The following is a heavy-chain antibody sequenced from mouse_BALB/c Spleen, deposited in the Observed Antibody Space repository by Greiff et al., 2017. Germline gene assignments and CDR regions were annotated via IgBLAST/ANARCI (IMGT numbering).Heavy chain of an antibody. J-gene: IGHJ2*01. D-gene: IGHD1-2*01. CDR2: ISSGSSTI. V-gene: IGHV5-17*02. CDR3: ARSDYYGYYFDY. CDR1: GFTFSSFG. Sequence: VKLVESGGGLVQPGGSRKLSCAASGFTFSSFGMHWVRQAPEKGLEWVAYISSGSSTIYYADTVKGRFTISRDNPKNTLFLQMTSLRSEDTAMYYCARSDYYGYYFDYWGQGTTLTVSS.